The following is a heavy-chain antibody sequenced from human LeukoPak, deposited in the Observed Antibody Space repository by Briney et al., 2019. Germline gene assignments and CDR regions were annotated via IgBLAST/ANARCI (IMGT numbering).Heavy chain of an antibody. CDR1: GGSISSSSYY. D-gene: IGHD3-22*01. CDR2: IYYSGST. CDR3: ARNSVVEDV. Sequence: SETLSLTCTVSGGSISSSSYYWGWIRQPPGKGLEWIGSIYYSGSTYYNPSLKSRVTISVDTSKNQFSLRLSSVTAADTAVYYCARNSVVEDVWGQGTTVTVSS. V-gene: IGHV4-39*01. J-gene: IGHJ6*02.